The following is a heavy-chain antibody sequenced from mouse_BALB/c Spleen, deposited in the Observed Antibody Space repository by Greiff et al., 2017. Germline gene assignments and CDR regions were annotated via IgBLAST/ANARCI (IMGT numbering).Heavy chain of an antibody. J-gene: IGHJ4*01. D-gene: IGHD2-4*01. V-gene: IGHV5-4*02. CDR3: AREGRVTMITTNAMDY. CDR1: GFTFSDYY. CDR2: ISDGGSYT. Sequence: DVKLVESGGGLVKPGGSLKLSCAASGFTFSDYYMYWVRQTPEKRLEWVATISDGGSYTYYPDSVKGRFTISRDNAKNNLYLQMSSLKSEDTAMYYCAREGRVTMITTNAMDYWGQGTSVTVSS.